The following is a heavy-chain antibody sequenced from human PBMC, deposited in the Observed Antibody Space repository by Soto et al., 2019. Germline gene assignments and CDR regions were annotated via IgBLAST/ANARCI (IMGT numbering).Heavy chain of an antibody. CDR2: IYASGNT. D-gene: IGHD4-17*01. J-gene: IGHJ3*01. CDR1: GGSISGYY. V-gene: IGHV4-4*07. Sequence: QVQLQESGPGLVKPSETLSLTCTVSGGSISGYYWSWIRQPAGKRLEWIGRIYASGNTNKNPSLKSRVTMSVDTSKNQFSLRLSYVTAADTAVYYCARVGRTRATVTTDAFDVWGQGTKVTVSS. CDR3: ARVGRTRATVTTDAFDV.